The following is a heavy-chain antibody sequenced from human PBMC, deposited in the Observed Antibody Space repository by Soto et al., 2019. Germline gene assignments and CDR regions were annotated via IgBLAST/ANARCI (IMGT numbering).Heavy chain of an antibody. D-gene: IGHD1-7*01. Sequence: EVQLVESGGDLVQPGGSLRLSCAASGFAVSSNYMTWVRQAPGKGLEWVSVIHSGGDTHYADSVRGRFTISRDNSKNTLYLQMNSLRAEDTAVDYCARSRTGTTYGGMDVWGQGTTVTVSS. J-gene: IGHJ6*02. CDR1: GFAVSSNY. CDR2: IHSGGDT. V-gene: IGHV3-66*01. CDR3: ARSRTGTTYGGMDV.